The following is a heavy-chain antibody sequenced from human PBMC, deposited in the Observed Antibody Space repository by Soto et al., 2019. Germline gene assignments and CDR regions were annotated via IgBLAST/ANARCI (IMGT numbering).Heavy chain of an antibody. CDR1: GFSFSSYW. V-gene: IGHV3-7*01. D-gene: IGHD3-10*01. CDR2: IKQDGSEK. Sequence: GGSLRLSCAASGFSFSSYWMSWARQASGKGLEWVANIKQDGSEKYYVDSVKGRFTLSRDNAKNSLQLQMSSLRDEDTAIYFCARVAYGNGGICDYWGQETLVTGSS. J-gene: IGHJ4*01. CDR3: ARVAYGNGGICDY.